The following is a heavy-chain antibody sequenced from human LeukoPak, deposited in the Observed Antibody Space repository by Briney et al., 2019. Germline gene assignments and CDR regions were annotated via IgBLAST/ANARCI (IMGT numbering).Heavy chain of an antibody. D-gene: IGHD6-6*01. CDR3: ARGRGIAAPSGYFDY. CDR2: INHSGST. CDR1: GGSFSGYY. J-gene: IGHJ4*02. Sequence: SETLSLTCAVYGGSFSGYYWSWIRQPRGKGLEWIGEINHSGSTNYNPSLKSRVTISVDTSKNQFSLKLSSVTAADTAVYYCARGRGIAAPSGYFDYWGQGTLVTVSS. V-gene: IGHV4-34*01.